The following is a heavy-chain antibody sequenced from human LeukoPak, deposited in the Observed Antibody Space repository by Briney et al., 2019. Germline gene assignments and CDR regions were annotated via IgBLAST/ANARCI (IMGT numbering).Heavy chain of an antibody. Sequence: GGSLRLSCAVSGFTFTDAWMTWIRKGPGKGLEWVGRIKREADGGTADYAAPVNGRFTISRDDSKKTLYLQLNSLKTEDTGVYYCTTASYYDILTGFFTWGQGTLVTVSS. V-gene: IGHV3-15*01. CDR2: IKREADGGTA. J-gene: IGHJ4*02. D-gene: IGHD3-9*01. CDR3: TTASYYDILTGFFT. CDR1: GFTFTDAW.